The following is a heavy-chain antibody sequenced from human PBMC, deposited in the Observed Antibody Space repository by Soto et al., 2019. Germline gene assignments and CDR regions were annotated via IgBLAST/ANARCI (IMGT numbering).Heavy chain of an antibody. CDR3: ARDSSAAAGINWFDP. CDR2: IYYSGST. V-gene: IGHV4-59*01. J-gene: IGHJ5*02. D-gene: IGHD6-13*01. CDR1: GGSISSYY. Sequence: SETLSVTCTVSGGSISSYYWSWIRQPPGKGLEWIGYIYYSGSTNYNPSLKSRVTISVDTSKNQFSLKLSSVTAADTAVYYCARDSSAAAGINWFDPWGQGTLVTVSS.